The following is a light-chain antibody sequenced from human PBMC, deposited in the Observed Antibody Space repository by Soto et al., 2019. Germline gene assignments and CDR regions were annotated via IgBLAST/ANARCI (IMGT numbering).Light chain of an antibody. CDR2: GNN. CDR3: AAWDDSLSGVV. Sequence: QSVLTQPPSASGTPGQRVTISCSGSSSNIGSNTVNWYQHVPGTAPQLLIYGNNKRPSGVPDRFSGSQSGTSASLAISGLQSEDEDDYYCAAWDDSLSGVVFGGGTKLTVL. CDR1: SSNIGSNT. J-gene: IGLJ2*01. V-gene: IGLV1-44*01.